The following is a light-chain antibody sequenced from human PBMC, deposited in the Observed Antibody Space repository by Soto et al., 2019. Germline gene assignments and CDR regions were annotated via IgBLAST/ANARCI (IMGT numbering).Light chain of an antibody. CDR2: EVS. CDR1: SSDVGGYNH. Sequence: QSALTQPASVSGSPGQSITISCSGSSSDVGGYNHVSWYQPHPGKAPNVMIYEVSNRPSGVSHRFTGPKSGNTASLTISGLQAEDEADYYCSSYTGTSTLVVFGGRTKLTVL. J-gene: IGLJ2*01. CDR3: SSYTGTSTLVV. V-gene: IGLV2-14*01.